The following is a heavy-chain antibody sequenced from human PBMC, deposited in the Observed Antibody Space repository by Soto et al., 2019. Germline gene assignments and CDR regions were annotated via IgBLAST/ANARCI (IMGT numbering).Heavy chain of an antibody. Sequence: PSETLSLTCTVSGDSIRGSSSYWGWIRQSPGKGPEWIGTFYYNGKTHYNPSLESRVAISVDAPKNHFTVRLGSLTAADTGLYYCVRRHEYGSPDRFDEWGRGTLVTVSS. CDR1: GDSIRGSSSY. CDR3: VRRHEYGSPDRFDE. J-gene: IGHJ4*02. CDR2: FYYNGKT. V-gene: IGHV4-39*02. D-gene: IGHD1-26*01.